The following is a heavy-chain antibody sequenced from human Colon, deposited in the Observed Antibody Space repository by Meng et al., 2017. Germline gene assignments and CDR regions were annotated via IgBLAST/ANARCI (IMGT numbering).Heavy chain of an antibody. D-gene: IGHD1-26*01. V-gene: IGHV4-61*01. CDR2: IDYSRSI. Sequence: QEQLQESGPGLESPSGTLAITGAGSCGTVSSGSHYWSWIRQPPGKGLEWIGYIDYSRSINYYASLKSRVTMSVDTSKNQFSLNLSSVTAADTAVYYCAGGPWELDYWGQGTLVTVSS. J-gene: IGHJ4*02. CDR3: AGGPWELDY. CDR1: CGTVSSGSHY.